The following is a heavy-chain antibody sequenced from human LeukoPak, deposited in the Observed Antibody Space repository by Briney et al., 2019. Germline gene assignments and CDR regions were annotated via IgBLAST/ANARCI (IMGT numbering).Heavy chain of an antibody. Sequence: SETLSLTCTVSGGSISSSRHYWGWIRQPPGKGLEWIGNILYSGSTNYNPSLKSRVAISVDTSKNQFSLKLSSVTAADTADYYCVRRVAGSGYRDSWGQGTLVAVSS. J-gene: IGHJ4*02. CDR2: ILYSGST. V-gene: IGHV4-39*01. CDR3: VRRVAGSGYRDS. CDR1: GGSISSSRHY. D-gene: IGHD3-22*01.